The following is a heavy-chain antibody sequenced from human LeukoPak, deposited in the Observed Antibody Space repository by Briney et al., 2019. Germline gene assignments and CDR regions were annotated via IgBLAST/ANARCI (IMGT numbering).Heavy chain of an antibody. D-gene: IGHD4-23*01. CDR1: GFRVSDYY. J-gene: IGHJ4*02. Sequence: GGSLRLSCAVSGFRVSDYYMSWVRQAPGKGLEWVGLIRDSGEAFYADFVRGRFAISRDESENTLYLQMNSLRVEDTAVYYCAKRVQGNTGPFHCWGQGTLASVSS. CDR2: IRDSGEA. V-gene: IGHV3-66*02. CDR3: AKRVQGNTGPFHC.